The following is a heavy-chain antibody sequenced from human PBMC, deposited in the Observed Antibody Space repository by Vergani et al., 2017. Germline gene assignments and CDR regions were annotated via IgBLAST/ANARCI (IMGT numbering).Heavy chain of an antibody. J-gene: IGHJ6*02. CDR2: INPNSGGT. D-gene: IGHD2-2*01. Sequence: QGQLAQSGAEVKKPGSSVKVSCKASGGTFSSNSISWVRQAPGQGLEWMGWINPNSGGTNYAQKLQGRVTMTRDTSISTAYMELSRLRSDDTAVYYCASTGGYCSSTXCYDGYYYYYGMDVWGQGTTVTVSS. CDR3: ASTGGYCSSTXCYDGYYYYYGMDV. CDR1: GGTFSSNS. V-gene: IGHV1-2*02.